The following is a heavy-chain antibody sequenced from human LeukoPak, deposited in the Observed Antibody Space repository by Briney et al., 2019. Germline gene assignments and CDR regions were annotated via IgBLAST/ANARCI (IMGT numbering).Heavy chain of an antibody. CDR3: ARDRLGAVDY. CDR2: ISGSGGST. V-gene: IGHV3-23*01. CDR1: GFTFSSYA. D-gene: IGHD1-26*01. J-gene: IGHJ4*02. Sequence: GGSLRLSCAASGFTFSSYAMSWVRQTPGKGLEWVSGISGSGGSTYYADSVKGRFTISRDNAKNSLYLQMNSLRAEDTAVYYCARDRLGAVDYWGQGTLVNVSS.